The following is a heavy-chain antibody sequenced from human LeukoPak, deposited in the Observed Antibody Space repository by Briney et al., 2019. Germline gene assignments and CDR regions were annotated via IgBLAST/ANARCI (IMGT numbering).Heavy chain of an antibody. V-gene: IGHV4-4*07. CDR1: GGSISSYY. J-gene: IGHJ6*03. CDR3: ARDAPYDSSGYYYYYYYYYMDV. Sequence: SETLSLTCTVSGGSISSYYWSWIPQPAGKGLEWIGRIYTSGSTNYNPSLKSRVTMSVDTSKNQFSLKLSSVTAADTAVYYCARDAPYDSSGYYYYYYYYYMDVWGKGTTVTVSS. CDR2: IYTSGST. D-gene: IGHD3-22*01.